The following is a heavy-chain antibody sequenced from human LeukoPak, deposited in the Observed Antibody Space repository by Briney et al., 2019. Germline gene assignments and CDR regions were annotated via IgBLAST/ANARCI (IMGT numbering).Heavy chain of an antibody. J-gene: IGHJ4*02. CDR1: GFTFSEYY. CDR3: ASDRRSGSSIQIFHY. CDR2: ISST. V-gene: IGHV3-11*01. Sequence: GGSLRLSCAASGFTFSEYYMSWIRQAPGKGLEWLSHISSTDEDYVRGRFTRSRDNAKNSLYLQVPSLRAEDTAVYYCASDRRSGSSIQIFHYGGQGTLATVS. D-gene: IGHD1-26*01.